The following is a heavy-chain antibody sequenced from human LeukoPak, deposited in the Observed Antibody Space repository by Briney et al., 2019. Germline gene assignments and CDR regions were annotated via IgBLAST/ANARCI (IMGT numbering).Heavy chain of an antibody. CDR1: GGSFSGYY. CDR2: INHSGST. CDR3: ARLGGGYYDSSVENAFDI. Sequence: PSETLSLTCAVYGGSFSGYYWSWIRQPPGKGLEWIGEINHSGSTNYNPSLKSRVTISVDTSKNQFSLKLSSVTAADTAVYYCARLGGGYYDSSVENAFDIWGQGTMVTVSS. V-gene: IGHV4-34*01. D-gene: IGHD3-22*01. J-gene: IGHJ3*02.